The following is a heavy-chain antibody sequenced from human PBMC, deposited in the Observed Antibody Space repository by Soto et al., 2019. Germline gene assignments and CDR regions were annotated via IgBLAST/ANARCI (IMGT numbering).Heavy chain of an antibody. CDR3: ARGGPKYSDFCSGEYPEARRVVTWFDP. Sequence: ASVKVSCKASGYTFTGYYMRWVRQAPGQGLAWMGWINPNSGATTYAQKYQGWVSMTRATSITTAYMELRRLRSDDTAEYYCARGGPKYSDFCSGEYPEARRVVTWFDPWGQGTLVTVSS. CDR2: INPNSGAT. CDR1: GYTFTGYY. D-gene: IGHD3-3*01. V-gene: IGHV1-2*04. J-gene: IGHJ5*02.